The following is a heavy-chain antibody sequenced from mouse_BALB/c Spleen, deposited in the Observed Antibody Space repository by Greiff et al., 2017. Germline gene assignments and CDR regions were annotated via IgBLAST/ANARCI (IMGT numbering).Heavy chain of an antibody. J-gene: IGHJ2*01. CDR3: ARGVYGSSYGTG. CDR1: GYTFTSYW. CDR2: INPSTGYT. Sequence: QVQLQQSGAELAKPGASVKMSCKASGYTFTSYWMHWVKQRPGQGLEWIGYINPSTGYTEYNQKFKDKATLTADKSSSTAYMQLSSLTSEDSAVYYCARGVYGSSYGTGWGQGTTLTVSS. V-gene: IGHV1-7*01. D-gene: IGHD1-1*01.